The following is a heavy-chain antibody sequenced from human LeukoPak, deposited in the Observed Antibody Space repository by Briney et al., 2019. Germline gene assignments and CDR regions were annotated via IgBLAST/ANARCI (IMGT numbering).Heavy chain of an antibody. D-gene: IGHD2-15*01. CDR2: MYSSGST. J-gene: IGHJ5*02. V-gene: IGHV4-4*07. CDR1: GDSISYFY. Sequence: PSETLSLTCSVSGDSISYFYWSWIRQAAGKGLEWIGRMYSSGSTNYNPSLKSRVIMSVDTSKNQFSLKLSSVTAADTAIYYCARVGLGYCSGGSCRLSWFDPWGQGTLVTVSS. CDR3: ARVGLGYCSGGSCRLSWFDP.